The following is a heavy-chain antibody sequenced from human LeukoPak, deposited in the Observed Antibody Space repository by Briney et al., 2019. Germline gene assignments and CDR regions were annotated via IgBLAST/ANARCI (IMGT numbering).Heavy chain of an antibody. J-gene: IGHJ4*02. CDR1: GFTFSSYA. CDR2: ISGSGGST. Sequence: GGSLRLSCAASGFTFSSYAMSWVRQAPGKGLEWVSAISGSGGSTYYADSVKGRFTISRDNSKNTLYLQMNSLRAEDTAVYYCARHADSSGYYYGDYWGQGTLVTVSS. V-gene: IGHV3-23*01. D-gene: IGHD3-22*01. CDR3: ARHADSSGYYYGDY.